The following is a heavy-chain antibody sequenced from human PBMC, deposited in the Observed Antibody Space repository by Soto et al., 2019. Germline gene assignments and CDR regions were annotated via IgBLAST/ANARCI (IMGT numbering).Heavy chain of an antibody. D-gene: IGHD2-2*01. J-gene: IGHJ4*02. CDR3: ARSSISKKIDY. CDR2: IYYSGST. Sequence: QVQLQESGPGLVKPSQTLSLTCSVSGGSINRGGYYWSWVRQHPGKGLEWIGNIYYSGSTNYNPSLKSRVTISIDTSKTHFSLKLSSVTAADTAVYYCARSSISKKIDYWGQGTLVTVSS. CDR1: GGSINRGGYY. V-gene: IGHV4-31*03.